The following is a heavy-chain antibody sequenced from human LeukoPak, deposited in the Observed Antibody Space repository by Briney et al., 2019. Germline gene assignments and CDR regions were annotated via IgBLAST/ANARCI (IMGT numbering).Heavy chain of an antibody. CDR1: GFSFDDYA. CDR2: ISWNSGSI. CDR3: AKDSNGPLMVRGVLNAFDI. Sequence: GGSLRLSCAASGFSFDDYAMHWVRQAPGKGLERVTGISWNSGSIGYADSVKGRFTISRDNAKNSLYLQMNSLRAEDTALYYCAKDSNGPLMVRGVLNAFDIWGQGTMVTVSS. V-gene: IGHV3-9*01. D-gene: IGHD3-10*01. J-gene: IGHJ3*02.